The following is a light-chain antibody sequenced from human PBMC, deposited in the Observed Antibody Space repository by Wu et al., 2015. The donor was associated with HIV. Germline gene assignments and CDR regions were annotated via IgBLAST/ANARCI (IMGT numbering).Light chain of an antibody. CDR3: QQYNNWPVT. Sequence: PGERATLSCGASQSVSSSYLAWYQQKPGLAPRLLIYDASSRATGIPDRFSGSGSGTEFTLTISSLQSEDFAVYYCQQYNNWPVTFGQGTKVEIK. CDR1: QSVSSSY. J-gene: IGKJ1*01. V-gene: IGKV3D-20*01. CDR2: DAS.